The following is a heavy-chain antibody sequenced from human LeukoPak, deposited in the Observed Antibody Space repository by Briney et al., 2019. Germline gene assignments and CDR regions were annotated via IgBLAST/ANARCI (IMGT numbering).Heavy chain of an antibody. CDR2: ISSSSDYT. CDR1: GFTFSDYY. CDR3: ARDGDYGDYSDY. V-gene: IGHV3-11*05. D-gene: IGHD4-17*01. J-gene: IGHJ4*02. Sequence: GGSLRLSCAASGFTFSDYYMSWIRQAPGKGPEWVSYISSSSDYTNYADSVKGRFTISRDNAKNSLYLQMNSLRAEDTAVYYCARDGDYGDYSDYWGQGTLVTVSS.